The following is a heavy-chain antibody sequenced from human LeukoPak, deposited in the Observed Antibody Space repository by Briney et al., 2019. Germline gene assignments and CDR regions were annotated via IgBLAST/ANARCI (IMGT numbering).Heavy chain of an antibody. Sequence: SETLSLTCALSGGSITDYFYNWVRQPPGKGLGWIGEINHSGSSTYNPSLKSRVTMSVDTSKNQFSLKLSSVTAADTAVYYCARQTGSGLFILPGGQGTLVTVSS. D-gene: IGHD3/OR15-3a*01. J-gene: IGHJ4*02. V-gene: IGHV4-34*01. CDR1: GGSITDYF. CDR3: ARQTGSGLFILP. CDR2: INHSGSS.